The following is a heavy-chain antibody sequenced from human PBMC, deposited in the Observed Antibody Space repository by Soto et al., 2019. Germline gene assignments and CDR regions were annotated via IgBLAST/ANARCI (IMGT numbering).Heavy chain of an antibody. CDR1: GFTFSSYA. CDR3: ANSPIAVAGKTYYFDX. CDR2: ISTSGGTT. J-gene: IGHJ4*02. Sequence: GGSLRLSFAASGFTFSSYAMSWVRQAPGKGLEWVSSISTSGGTTYYADSVKVRFTISRDNSKNTLYLQMNGLRAEDTAVYYCANSPIAVAGKTYYFDXWGLGTLVPVSX. V-gene: IGHV3-23*01. D-gene: IGHD6-19*01.